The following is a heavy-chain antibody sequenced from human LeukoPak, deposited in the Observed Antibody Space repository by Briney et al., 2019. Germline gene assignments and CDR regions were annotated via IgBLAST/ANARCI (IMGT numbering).Heavy chain of an antibody. CDR1: GFTFSSYA. CDR3: ARGSHKRWLHECLDAFDI. V-gene: IGHV3-30*04. CDR2: ISYDGSNK. Sequence: QAGGSLRLSCAASGFTFSSYAMHWVRQAPGKGLEWVAVISYDGSNKYYADSVKGRFTISRENSKNRLYLQMNSLRAEDTAVYYCARGSHKRWLHECLDAFDIWGQGAMVTVSS. J-gene: IGHJ3*02. D-gene: IGHD5-24*01.